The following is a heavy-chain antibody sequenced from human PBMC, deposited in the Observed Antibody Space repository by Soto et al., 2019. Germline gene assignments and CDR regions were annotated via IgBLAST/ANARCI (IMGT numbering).Heavy chain of an antibody. CDR2: IWYDGSNK. J-gene: IGHJ4*02. D-gene: IGHD2-15*01. V-gene: IGHV3-33*01. Sequence: PGGSLRLSCAASGFTFSSYGMHWVRQAPGKGLEWVAVIWYDGSNKYYADSVKGRFTISRDNSKNTLYLQMNSLRAEDTAVYYCARHPDEVVVVAATYFDYWGQGTLVTVSS. CDR3: ARHPDEVVVVAATYFDY. CDR1: GFTFSSYG.